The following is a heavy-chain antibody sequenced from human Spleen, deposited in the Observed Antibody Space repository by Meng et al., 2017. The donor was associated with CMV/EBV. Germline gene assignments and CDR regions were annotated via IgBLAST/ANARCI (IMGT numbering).Heavy chain of an antibody. Sequence: GGSLRLSCAVSGFTFSGSGMHWVRRASGKGLQWVGHLRSGAFSYATTYAASVRGRFTISRDEAKNTAYLQMNNLKTEDTAVYYCAKDWSHGMDVWGQGTTVTVSS. J-gene: IGHJ6*02. CDR2: LRSGAFSYAT. V-gene: IGHV3-73*01. CDR3: AKDWSHGMDV. CDR1: GFTFSGSG. D-gene: IGHD1-1*01.